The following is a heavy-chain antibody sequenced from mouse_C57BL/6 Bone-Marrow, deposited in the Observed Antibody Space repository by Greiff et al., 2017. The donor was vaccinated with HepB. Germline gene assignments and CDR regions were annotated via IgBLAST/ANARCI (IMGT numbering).Heavy chain of an antibody. J-gene: IGHJ2*01. CDR3: ARGYDYDVGYFDY. CDR2: IDPSDSYT. D-gene: IGHD2-4*01. Sequence: VQLQQPGAELVMPGASVKLSCKASGYTFTSYWMHWVKQRPGQGLEWIGEIDPSDSYTNYNQKFKGKSTLTVDKSSSTAYMQLSSLTSEDSAVYYCARGYDYDVGYFDYWGQGTTLTVSS. V-gene: IGHV1-69*01. CDR1: GYTFTSYW.